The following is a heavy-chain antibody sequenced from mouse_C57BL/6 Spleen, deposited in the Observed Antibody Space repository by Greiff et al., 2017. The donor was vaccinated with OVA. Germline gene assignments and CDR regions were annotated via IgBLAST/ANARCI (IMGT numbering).Heavy chain of an antibody. D-gene: IGHD1-1*01. V-gene: IGHV1-82*01. CDR1: GYAFSSSW. CDR3: ARSRGSPYYFDY. CDR2: IYPGDGDT. J-gene: IGHJ2*01. Sequence: VMLVESGPELVKPGASVKISCKASGYAFSSSWMNWVKQRPGKGLEWIGRIYPGDGDTNYNGKFKGKATLTADKSSSTAYMQLSSLTSEDSAVYFCARSRGSPYYFDYWGQGTTLTVSS.